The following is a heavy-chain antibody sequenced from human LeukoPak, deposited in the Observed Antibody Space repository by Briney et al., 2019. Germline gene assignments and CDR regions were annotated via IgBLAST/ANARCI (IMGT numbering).Heavy chain of an antibody. J-gene: IGHJ3*02. CDR2: IFYSGST. CDR3: AKSNGYGLVDI. CDR1: GYSISSGYY. Sequence: SETLSLTCTVSGYSISSGYYWGWIRQPPGQGLEWIGNIFYSGSTYYSPSLKSRVNISLDTSRNHFSLKLNSVTAADTAVYYCAKSNGYGLVDIWGQGTMITVSS. V-gene: IGHV4-38-2*02. D-gene: IGHD3-10*01.